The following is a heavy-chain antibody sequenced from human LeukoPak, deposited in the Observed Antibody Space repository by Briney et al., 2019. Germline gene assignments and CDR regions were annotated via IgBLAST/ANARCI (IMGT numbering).Heavy chain of an antibody. Sequence: PGGSLRLSCAASGFTFSSDAMSWVRQAPGKGLEWVSAISGSGGSTYYADSVKGRFTISRDNSKNTLYLQMNSLRAEDTAVYYCAKDDSGWYQGYFDYWGQGTLVTVSS. J-gene: IGHJ4*02. CDR3: AKDDSGWYQGYFDY. D-gene: IGHD6-19*01. V-gene: IGHV3-23*01. CDR2: ISGSGGST. CDR1: GFTFSSDA.